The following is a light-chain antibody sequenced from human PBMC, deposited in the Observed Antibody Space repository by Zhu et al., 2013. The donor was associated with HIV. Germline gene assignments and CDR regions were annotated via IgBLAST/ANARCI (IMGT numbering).Light chain of an antibody. Sequence: IVLTQSPVILSLSPGDRATLSCRASQDVSTYLAWYQQTPGQAPRLLIYGASTRATGIPDRFSGSGSGTDFTLTISRLESEDFAVFYCQQYGASPFTFGPGTKVDIK. CDR1: QDVSTY. J-gene: IGKJ3*01. V-gene: IGKV3-20*01. CDR2: GAS. CDR3: QQYGASPFT.